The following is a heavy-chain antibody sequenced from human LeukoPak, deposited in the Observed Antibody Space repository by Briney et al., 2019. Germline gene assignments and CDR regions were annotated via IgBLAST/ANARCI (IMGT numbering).Heavy chain of an antibody. V-gene: IGHV4-4*07. D-gene: IGHD1-26*01. Sequence: SETLSLTCTVSGGSISSSYWTWIRQPAGKGLEWIGRIYTSGGTNYNPSLKSRVTMSVDTSKNQFSLKLSSVTAADTAVYYCARGGIVGASGWFDPWGQGTLVTVSS. CDR1: GGSISSSY. CDR3: ARGGIVGASGWFDP. CDR2: IYTSGGT. J-gene: IGHJ5*02.